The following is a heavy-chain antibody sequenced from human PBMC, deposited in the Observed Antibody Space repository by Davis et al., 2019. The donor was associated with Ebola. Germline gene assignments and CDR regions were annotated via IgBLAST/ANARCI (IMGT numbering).Heavy chain of an antibody. D-gene: IGHD2-15*01. Sequence: GESLKISCKGSGYSFTSYWIGWVRQLPGKGLEWMGIIYPGDSDTRYSPSFQGQVTISADKSISTAYLQWSSLTASDTAMYYCARRPCSGGSCYSLAYDYWGQGTLVTVSS. CDR1: GYSFTSYW. CDR2: IYPGDSDT. V-gene: IGHV5-51*01. CDR3: ARRPCSGGSCYSLAYDY. J-gene: IGHJ4*02.